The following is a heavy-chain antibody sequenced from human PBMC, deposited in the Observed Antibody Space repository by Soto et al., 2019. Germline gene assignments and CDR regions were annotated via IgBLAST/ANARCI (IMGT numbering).Heavy chain of an antibody. CDR2: IIPFSGAA. D-gene: IGHD2-21*01. J-gene: IGHJ6*02. V-gene: IGHV1-69*01. Sequence: QVQLVQSGAEVKKPGSSVKVSCKASGGTFSTYAINWVRQAPGKGLEWMGGIIPFSGAANYGQRLQGRLTITADESTSTVYMDLSSLRSDDTAVYYCARCRCGGDCYPTAICYYGLDVWGQGTTVSVSS. CDR3: ARCRCGGDCYPTAICYYGLDV. CDR1: GGTFSTYA.